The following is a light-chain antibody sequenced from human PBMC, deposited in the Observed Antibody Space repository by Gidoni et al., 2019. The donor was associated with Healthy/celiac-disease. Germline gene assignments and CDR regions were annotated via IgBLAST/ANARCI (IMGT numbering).Light chain of an antibody. CDR2: AAS. CDR3: LKDNSAPKT. J-gene: IGKJ1*01. V-gene: IGKV1-27*01. Sequence: DIQLTQSPSSLSASVGDRVTITCRSSQGISNYLAWYQQKPGKVPKLLIYAASTLQSGVPSRFSGSGSGTDFTLTISSLQAEDVATYYCLKDNSAPKTFXQXTKVEIK. CDR1: QGISNY.